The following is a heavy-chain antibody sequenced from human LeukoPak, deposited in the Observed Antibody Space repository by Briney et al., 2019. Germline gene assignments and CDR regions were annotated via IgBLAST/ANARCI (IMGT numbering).Heavy chain of an antibody. CDR2: INPSGGST. Sequence: ASVKVSCKASGGTFSSYAISWVRQAPGQGLEWMGIINPSGGSTSYAQKFQGRVTMTRDTSTSTVYMELSSLRSEDTAVYYCASFCSSTSCYRRSYYYYYGMDVWGQGTTVTVSS. V-gene: IGHV1-46*01. D-gene: IGHD2-2*02. CDR1: GGTFSSYA. J-gene: IGHJ6*02. CDR3: ASFCSSTSCYRRSYYYYYGMDV.